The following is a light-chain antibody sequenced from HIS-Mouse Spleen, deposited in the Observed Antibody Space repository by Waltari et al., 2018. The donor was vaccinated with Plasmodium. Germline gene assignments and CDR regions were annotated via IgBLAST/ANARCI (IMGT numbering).Light chain of an antibody. J-gene: IGKJ1*01. CDR1: QGISNY. V-gene: IGKV1-27*01. CDR3: QKYNSAPWT. CDR2: AAS. Sequence: DIQMTQSPSSLSASVGDRVTITCRASQGISNYLAWYQQKPGKVPKLLIYAASTLQSGVPSRFSGSGSGTDFTLTIGCVQPEDVATYYCQKYNSAPWTFDQGTKVEIK.